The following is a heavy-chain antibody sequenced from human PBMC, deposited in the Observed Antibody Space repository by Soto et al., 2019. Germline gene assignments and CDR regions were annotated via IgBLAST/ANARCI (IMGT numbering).Heavy chain of an antibody. CDR3: ARAGYCSSTSCPGAFDI. V-gene: IGHV3-11*01. Sequence: PGGSLRLSCAASGFTFSDYYMSWIRQAPGKGLEWVSYISSSGSTIYYADSVKGRFTISRDNAKNSLYLQMNSLRAEDTAVYYCARAGYCSSTSCPGAFDIWGQGTMVTVSS. CDR1: GFTFSDYY. D-gene: IGHD2-2*01. CDR2: ISSSGSTI. J-gene: IGHJ3*02.